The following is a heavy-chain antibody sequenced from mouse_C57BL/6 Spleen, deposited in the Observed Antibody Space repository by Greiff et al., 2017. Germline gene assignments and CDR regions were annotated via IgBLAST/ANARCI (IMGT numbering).Heavy chain of an antibody. Sequence: QVTLKESGPGILPSSQTLSLTCSFSGFSLSTSGMGVSWIRQPSGKGLEWLAHIYWDDDTRYNPSLKSRLTISKDTSRNQVFLKITSVDTADTATYYCARRGSTEGFAYWGQGTLGTVSA. CDR2: IYWDDDT. CDR3: ARRGSTEGFAY. V-gene: IGHV8-12*01. CDR1: GFSLSTSGMG. J-gene: IGHJ3*01.